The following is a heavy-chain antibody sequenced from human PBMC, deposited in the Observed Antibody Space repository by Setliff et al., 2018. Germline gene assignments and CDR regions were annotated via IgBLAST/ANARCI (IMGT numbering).Heavy chain of an antibody. CDR1: GGTFNSYA. CDR2: IVRLLRSA. V-gene: IGHV1-69*05. CDR3: ALTIQSGDFRTQYFDP. J-gene: IGHJ5*02. Sequence: GASVKVSCKASGGTFNSYAISWVRQAPGQGLEWVGGIVRLLRSANYAQKFQGRVPITTDESTAYMELTSLRSEDSAIYYCALTIQSGDFRTQYFDPWGQGTLVTVSS. D-gene: IGHD1-26*01.